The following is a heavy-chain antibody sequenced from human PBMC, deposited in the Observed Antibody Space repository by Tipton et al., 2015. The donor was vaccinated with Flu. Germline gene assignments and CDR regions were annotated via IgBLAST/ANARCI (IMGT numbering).Heavy chain of an antibody. CDR3: ARDDSGFNDY. V-gene: IGHV4-34*01. J-gene: IGHJ4*02. D-gene: IGHD3-22*01. CDR2: INQSGRP. Sequence: LRLSCAVYGGSFSGYYWSWIRQSPGKGLEWIGEINQSGRPNYNPSLKSRVTISVDTSNNQFSLKLSSVTAADTAVYYCARDDSGFNDYWGPGTLVTVSS. CDR1: GGSFSGYY.